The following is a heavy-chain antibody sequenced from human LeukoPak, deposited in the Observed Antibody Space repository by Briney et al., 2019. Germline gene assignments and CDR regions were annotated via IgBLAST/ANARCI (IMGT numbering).Heavy chain of an antibody. CDR2: ISDGGGAT. CDR1: GFSFSTHA. J-gene: IGHJ5*02. Sequence: GGSLRLSCAASGFSFSTHAMSWVRQAPGKGLEWVSGISDGGGATYYADSVKGRFIISRDNSRNTLYLQMTSLRVEDTAIYYCAKDQERWFDPWGQGTLVTVSS. CDR3: AKDQERWFDP. V-gene: IGHV3-23*01. D-gene: IGHD6-25*01.